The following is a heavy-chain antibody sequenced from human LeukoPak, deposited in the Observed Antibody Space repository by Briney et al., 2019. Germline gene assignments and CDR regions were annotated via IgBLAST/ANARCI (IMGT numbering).Heavy chain of an antibody. Sequence: GGSLRLPCAASGFTFSSYSMNWVRQAPGKGLEWVSSISSSSTYMYYADSVKGRFTISRDNAKNSLDLQMNSLRAEDTAVYYCARGWSSPDYWGQGILVTVSS. CDR3: ARGWSSPDY. J-gene: IGHJ4*02. CDR2: ISSSSTYM. CDR1: GFTFSSYS. V-gene: IGHV3-21*01. D-gene: IGHD2-15*01.